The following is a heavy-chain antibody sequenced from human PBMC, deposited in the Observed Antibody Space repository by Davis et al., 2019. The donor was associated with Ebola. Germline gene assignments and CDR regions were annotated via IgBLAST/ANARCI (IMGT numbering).Heavy chain of an antibody. J-gene: IGHJ5*02. CDR3: ARVSINTTGGGSWFDP. CDR2: IHYLGNT. Sequence: MPSETLSLTCTVSGGSINNYFWSWIRQPPGKGLEWIGNIHYLGNTNYNPSLKSRVTMSVDTSKNQFSLTLTSVTVADTAIYYCARVSINTTGGGSWFDPWGQGIPVTVSS. D-gene: IGHD1-26*01. CDR1: GGSINNYF. V-gene: IGHV4-59*12.